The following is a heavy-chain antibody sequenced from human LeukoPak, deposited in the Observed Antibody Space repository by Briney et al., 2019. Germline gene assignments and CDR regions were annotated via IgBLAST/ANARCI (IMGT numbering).Heavy chain of an antibody. J-gene: IGHJ6*03. V-gene: IGHV1-24*01. CDR1: GYTLTELS. CDR2: FDPEDGET. D-gene: IGHD4-17*01. CDR3: ATRVYGDSLYYYYMDV. Sequence: GASVKVSCKVSGYTLTELSMHWVRQAPGKGLEWMGGFDPEDGETIYAQKFQGRVTMTEDTSTDTAYMELSSLRSEDTAVYYCATRVYGDSLYYYYMDVWGKGTTVTVSS.